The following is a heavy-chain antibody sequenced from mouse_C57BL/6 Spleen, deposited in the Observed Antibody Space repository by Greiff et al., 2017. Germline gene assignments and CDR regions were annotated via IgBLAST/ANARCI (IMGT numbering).Heavy chain of an antibody. Sequence: QVQLQQPGSELVKPGASVKVSCKASGYTFTSYWMHWVKQSPGQGLEWIGRIHPSDSDTNSNQKFKGKATLTVDTSSSTAYMQLSSLTSEDSAVYYCAIGGYYYGSRAVFDYWGQGTTLTVSS. J-gene: IGHJ2*01. CDR3: AIGGYYYGSRAVFDY. V-gene: IGHV1-74*01. D-gene: IGHD1-1*01. CDR1: GYTFTSYW. CDR2: IHPSDSDT.